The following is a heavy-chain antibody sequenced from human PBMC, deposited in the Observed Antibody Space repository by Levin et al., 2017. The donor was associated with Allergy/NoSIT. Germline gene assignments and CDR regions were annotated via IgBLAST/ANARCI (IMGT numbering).Heavy chain of an antibody. D-gene: IGHD6-19*01. Sequence: WASVKVSCKGSGYSFTSYWISWVRQMPGKGLEWMGRIDPSDSYTNYSPSFQGHVTISADKSISTAYLQWSSLKASDTAMYYCARLEYSSSSYYYHYMDVWGKGTTVTVSS. CDR2: IDPSDSYT. V-gene: IGHV5-10-1*01. CDR3: ARLEYSSSSYYYHYMDV. CDR1: GYSFTSYW. J-gene: IGHJ6*03.